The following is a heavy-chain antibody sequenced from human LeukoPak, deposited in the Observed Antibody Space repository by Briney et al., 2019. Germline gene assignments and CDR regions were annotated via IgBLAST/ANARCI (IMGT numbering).Heavy chain of an antibody. Sequence: PSETLSLTCTVSGGSISSSSYYWGWIRQPPGKGLEWIGSIYYSGSTYYNPSLKSRVTISVDTSKNQFSLKLSSVTAADTAVYYCARPIVKTGTTSYYYYYMDVWGKGTTVTISS. CDR1: GGSISSSSYY. CDR2: IYYSGST. CDR3: ARPIVKTGTTSYYYYYMDV. V-gene: IGHV4-39*01. J-gene: IGHJ6*03. D-gene: IGHD1-1*01.